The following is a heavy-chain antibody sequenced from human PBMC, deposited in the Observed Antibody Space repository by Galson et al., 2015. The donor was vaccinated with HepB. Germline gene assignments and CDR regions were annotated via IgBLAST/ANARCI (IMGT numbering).Heavy chain of an antibody. CDR3: ARDEGDWNDFGISEAFDI. Sequence: SVKVSCKASGGTFSSYAISWVRQAPGQGLEWMGRIIPILGIANYAQKFQGRVTITADKSTSTAYMELSSLRSEDTAVYYCARDEGDWNDFGISEAFDIWGQGTMVTVSS. CDR2: IIPILGIA. CDR1: GGTFSSYA. D-gene: IGHD1-1*01. V-gene: IGHV1-69*04. J-gene: IGHJ3*02.